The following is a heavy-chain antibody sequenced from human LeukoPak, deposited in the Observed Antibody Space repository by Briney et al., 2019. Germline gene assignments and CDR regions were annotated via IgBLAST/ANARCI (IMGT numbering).Heavy chain of an antibody. CDR1: GGSISSSSYY. CDR2: IYYSGST. J-gene: IGHJ5*02. Sequence: SETLSLTCTVSGGSISSSSYYWGWIRQPPGKGLEWIGSIYYSGSTYYNPSLKSRVTISVDTSKNQFSLKLSSVTAADTAVYYCARGFSNWGSVGWFDPWGQGTLVTVSS. D-gene: IGHD7-27*01. CDR3: ARGFSNWGSVGWFDP. V-gene: IGHV4-39*01.